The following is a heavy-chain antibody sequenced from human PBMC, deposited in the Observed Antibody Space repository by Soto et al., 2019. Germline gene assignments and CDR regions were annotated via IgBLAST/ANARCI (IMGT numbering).Heavy chain of an antibody. V-gene: IGHV2-5*02. D-gene: IGHD3-9*01. Sequence: QITLKESGPTLVKPTQTLTLTCTFSGFSLSTSGVGVGWIRQPPGKALEWLALIYWDDDKRYSPSLKSRLTITKDTSKNQVVLTMTNMDPVDTATYYCAHRHPPPIHLRWLLSDNWFDPWGQGTLVTVSS. CDR1: GFSLSTSGVG. J-gene: IGHJ5*02. CDR3: AHRHPPPIHLRWLLSDNWFDP. CDR2: IYWDDDK.